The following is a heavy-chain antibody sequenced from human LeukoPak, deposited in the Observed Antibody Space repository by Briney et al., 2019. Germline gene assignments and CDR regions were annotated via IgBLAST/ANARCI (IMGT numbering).Heavy chain of an antibody. CDR3: AKTTSGGTMVRGVALYYFDY. CDR2: ISGSGGST. CDR1: GFTFSSYG. D-gene: IGHD3-10*01. Sequence: PGGSLRLSCAAAGFTFSSYGMSWVRQAPGKVLEWVSSISGSGGSTYYADSVKGRFTISRDNYKNTLYLQMNSLRAEDTAVYYCAKTTSGGTMVRGVALYYFDYWGQGTLVTVSS. J-gene: IGHJ4*02. V-gene: IGHV3-23*01.